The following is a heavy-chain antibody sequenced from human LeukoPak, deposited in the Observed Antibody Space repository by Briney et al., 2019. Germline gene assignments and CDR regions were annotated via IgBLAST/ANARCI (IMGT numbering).Heavy chain of an antibody. J-gene: IGHJ4*02. D-gene: IGHD3-3*01. CDR1: GYSFTGHW. V-gene: IGHV5-51*01. CDR2: IYPGDADT. CDR3: ARPVSSSLWSGYPYYFDY. Sequence: GESLKISFKGSGYSFTGHWIGWVRLMPGKGLEWMGIIYPGDADTRYSPSFQGQVTISADKSISTAYLQWSSLKASDTAMYYCARPVSSSLWSGYPYYFDYWGQGILVAVSS.